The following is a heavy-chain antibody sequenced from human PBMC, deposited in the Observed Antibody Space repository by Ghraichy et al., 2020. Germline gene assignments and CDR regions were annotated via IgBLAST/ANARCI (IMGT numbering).Heavy chain of an antibody. D-gene: IGHD6-6*01. CDR1: GFTFSSDW. CDR2: XKQXGSEX. J-gene: IGHJ4*02. V-gene: IGHV3-7*01. CDR3: VRXYRVSSVSD. Sequence: LSLTCAASGFTFSSDWMRWARQAPGKXXEWXXTXKQXGSEXXYVDSVXGRFTISRXNAKNSLYLQMNSXTAEXTAVXYCVRXYRVSSVSDWGQGTLV.